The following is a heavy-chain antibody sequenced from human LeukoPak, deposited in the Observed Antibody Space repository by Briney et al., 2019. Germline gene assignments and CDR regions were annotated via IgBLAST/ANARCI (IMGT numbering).Heavy chain of an antibody. CDR3: AHIQGGRRGVSATTVFDY. D-gene: IGHD3-10*01. CDR1: GFSLSTSGVG. V-gene: IGHV2-5*01. Sequence: KESGPTLVKPTQTLTLTCTFSGFSLSTSGVGVGWIRQPPGKALEWLALIYWNDDKRYSPSLKSRLTITKDTSKNQVVLTMTNMDPVDTATYYCAHIQGGRRGVSATTVFDYWGKGTLVTVPS. J-gene: IGHJ4*02. CDR2: IYWNDDK.